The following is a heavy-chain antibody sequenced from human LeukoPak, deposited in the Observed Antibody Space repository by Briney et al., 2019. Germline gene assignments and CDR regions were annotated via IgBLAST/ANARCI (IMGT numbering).Heavy chain of an antibody. CDR3: AAISF. CDR1: GGTFSSYA. D-gene: IGHD3-3*01. J-gene: IGHJ4*02. Sequence: GASVKVSCKASGGTFSSYAISWVRQAPGQGLEWMGGSDPEDGETIYAQKFQGRVTMTEDTSTDTAYMELTSLRSEDTAVYYCAAISFWGQGTLVTVSS. CDR2: SDPEDGET. V-gene: IGHV1-24*01.